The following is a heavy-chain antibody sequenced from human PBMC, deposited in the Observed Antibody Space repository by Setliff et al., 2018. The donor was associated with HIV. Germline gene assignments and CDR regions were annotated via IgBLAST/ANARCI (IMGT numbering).Heavy chain of an antibody. J-gene: IGHJ4*02. D-gene: IGHD3-16*02. CDR1: GFTFSSYA. Sequence: GGSLRLSCAASGFTFSSYAMSWVRQAPGKGLEWVSAISGSGGSTYYADSVKGRFTISRDNSKNTLYLQMNSLRAEDTAVYYCAKDYDYVWGSYRSGPYFDYWGQGTLVTVSS. V-gene: IGHV3-23*01. CDR3: AKDYDYVWGSYRSGPYFDY. CDR2: ISGSGGST.